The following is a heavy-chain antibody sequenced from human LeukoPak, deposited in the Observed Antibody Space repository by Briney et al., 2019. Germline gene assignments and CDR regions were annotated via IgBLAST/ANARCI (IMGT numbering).Heavy chain of an antibody. D-gene: IGHD3-10*01. CDR1: GFTFSSYS. Sequence: PGGSLRLSCAASGFTFSSYSMNWVRQAPGKGLEWVSSISSSSSYIYYADSVKGRFTISRDNAKNSLYLQMNSLRAEDTAVYYRARDSPRPGAGAISRGNDYWGQGTLVTVSS. CDR2: ISSSSSYI. CDR3: ARDSPRPGAGAISRGNDY. V-gene: IGHV3-21*01. J-gene: IGHJ4*02.